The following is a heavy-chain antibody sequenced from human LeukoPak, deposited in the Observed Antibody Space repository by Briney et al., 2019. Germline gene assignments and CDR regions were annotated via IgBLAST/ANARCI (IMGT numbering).Heavy chain of an antibody. J-gene: IGHJ4*02. Sequence: SETLSLTCTVSGGSISSYYWSWIRQPPGKGLEWIGYIYYSGITYYNPSLRSRVTISVDTSKNQFSLKLTSVTAADTAVYYCARDMYSCNLDAEYWGQGTLVTVSS. CDR2: IYYSGIT. CDR3: ARDMYSCNLDAEY. CDR1: GGSISSYY. V-gene: IGHV4-59*12. D-gene: IGHD5-18*01.